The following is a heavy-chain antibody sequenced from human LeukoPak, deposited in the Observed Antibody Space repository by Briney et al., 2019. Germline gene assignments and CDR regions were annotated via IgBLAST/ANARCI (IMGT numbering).Heavy chain of an antibody. D-gene: IGHD1-1*01. CDR3: ARDRNTTKTLLGRFDY. J-gene: IGHJ4*02. CDR1: GFTFSSYS. CDR2: ISSSSSYI. Sequence: GGSLRLSCAASGFTFSSYSMNWVRQAPGKGLEWVSSISSSSSYIYYADSVKGRFTISRDNAKNSLYLQMNSLRAEDTAVYYCARDRNTTKTLLGRFDYWGQGTLVTVSS. V-gene: IGHV3-21*01.